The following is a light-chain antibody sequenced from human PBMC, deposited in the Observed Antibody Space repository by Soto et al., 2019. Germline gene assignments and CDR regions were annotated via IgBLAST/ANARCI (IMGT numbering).Light chain of an antibody. CDR2: GAS. J-gene: IGKJ1*01. CDR1: QSVSSSY. Sequence: SGFVQVPRTLWFSPLGRATPSSRASQSVSSSYLAWYQQKPGQAPRLLIYGASSRATGIPDRFSGSGSGTDFTLTISRLEPEDFAVYYCQQYGSSPQTFGQGTKVDIK. CDR3: QQYGSSPQT. V-gene: IGKV3-20*01.